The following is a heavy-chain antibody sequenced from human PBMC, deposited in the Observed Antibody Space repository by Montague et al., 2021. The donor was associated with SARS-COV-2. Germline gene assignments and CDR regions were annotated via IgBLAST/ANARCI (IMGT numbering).Heavy chain of an antibody. V-gene: IGHV4-39*01. J-gene: IGHJ4*02. Sequence: SETLSLTSTVSGGSISSSSYYWGWIRQPPGKGLEWIGSIYYSGSTYYXPSLKSRVTISVDTSKNQFSLKLSSVTAADTAVYYCARGASRGITIFGVVTASYYFDYWGQGTLVTVSS. CDR1: GGSISSSSYY. CDR3: ARGASRGITIFGVVTASYYFDY. CDR2: IYYSGST. D-gene: IGHD3-3*01.